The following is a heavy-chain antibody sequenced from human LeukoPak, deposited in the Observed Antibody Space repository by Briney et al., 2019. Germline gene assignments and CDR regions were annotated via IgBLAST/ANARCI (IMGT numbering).Heavy chain of an antibody. CDR2: IRPDASKE. CDR3: ARSGHRSLWFGGSFGY. CDR1: GFTLSSYG. V-gene: IGHV3-30*02. D-gene: IGHD3-10*01. J-gene: IGHJ4*02. Sequence: GGSLRLSCAASGFTLSSYGMHWVRQAPGKGLEWVAFIRPDASKEYHADSVKGRFTISRDSSKNTLYLQMNSLRADDTAVYFCARSGHRSLWFGGSFGYWGQGTLVTVSS.